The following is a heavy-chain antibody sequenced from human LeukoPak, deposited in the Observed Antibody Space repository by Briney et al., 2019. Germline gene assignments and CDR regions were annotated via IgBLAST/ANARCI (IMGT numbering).Heavy chain of an antibody. CDR2: ISPYNDNT. J-gene: IGHJ4*02. Sequence: GASVKVSCKASGYTFSTYGISWVRQAPGQGLEWMGWISPYNDNTEYAQKFQGRVTMTTDTSTSTAYIELRSLRSDDTAVYYCARDPPHSSGPNSPCFEYWGQGTLVTVSS. D-gene: IGHD6-19*01. V-gene: IGHV1-18*01. CDR3: ARDPPHSSGPNSPCFEY. CDR1: GYTFSTYG.